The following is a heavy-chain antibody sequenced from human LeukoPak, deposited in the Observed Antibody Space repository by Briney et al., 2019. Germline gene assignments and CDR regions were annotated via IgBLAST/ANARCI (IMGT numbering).Heavy chain of an antibody. Sequence: GGSLRLSCAASGFTFSSYAMSWVRQAPGKGLEWVSVISGSGGSTYYADSVKGRFTISRDNSKNTLYLQMNSLRAEDTAVYYCAKWSDVLVIPAAIDYFYMDVWGKGTTVTVSS. CDR1: GFTFSSYA. CDR2: ISGSGGST. J-gene: IGHJ6*03. D-gene: IGHD2-2*02. V-gene: IGHV3-23*01. CDR3: AKWSDVLVIPAAIDYFYMDV.